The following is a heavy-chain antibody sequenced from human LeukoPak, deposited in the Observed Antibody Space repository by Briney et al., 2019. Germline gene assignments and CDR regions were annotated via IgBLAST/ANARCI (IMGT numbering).Heavy chain of an antibody. D-gene: IGHD4/OR15-4a*01. V-gene: IGHV3-7*01. J-gene: IGHJ3*02. CDR3: ARSYGGYDAFDI. Sequence: GGSLRLSCAAPGFTFSSYWMSWVRQAPGKGLEWVANIKQDGSEKYYVDSVKGRFTISRDNAKNSLYLQMNSLRAEDTAVYYCARSYGGYDAFDIWGQGTMVTVSS. CDR2: IKQDGSEK. CDR1: GFTFSSYW.